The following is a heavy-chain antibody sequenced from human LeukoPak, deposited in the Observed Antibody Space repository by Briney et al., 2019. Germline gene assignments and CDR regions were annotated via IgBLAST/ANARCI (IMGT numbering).Heavy chain of an antibody. CDR1: GFTFSSYA. V-gene: IGHV3-23*01. J-gene: IGHJ4*02. CDR2: ISGSGGST. CDR3: AKPDKWLYSSTWKGKNYFDY. D-gene: IGHD6-6*01. Sequence: PGGSLRLSCAASGFTFSSYAMSWVRQAPGKGLEWVSAISGSGGSTYYADSVKGRFTISRDNSKNTLYLQMNSLRAEDTAVYYCAKPDKWLYSSTWKGKNYFDYWGQGTLVTVSS.